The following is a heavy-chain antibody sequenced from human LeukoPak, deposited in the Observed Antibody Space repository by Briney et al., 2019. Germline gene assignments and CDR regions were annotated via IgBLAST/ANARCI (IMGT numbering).Heavy chain of an antibody. CDR2: INPDGSDT. V-gene: IGHV3-74*01. J-gene: IGHJ6*02. D-gene: IGHD2-15*01. CDR3: ARVRNGYSSGLDV. CDR1: KFTFGSFW. Sequence: PGGSLRLSCEASKFTFGSFWTNWVRLVPGKGLLWVSRINPDGSDTEYADSVKGRFTVSRDNARNTLYLEMRSLSVQDSGLYYCARVRNGYSSGLDVWGPGTWVTVSS.